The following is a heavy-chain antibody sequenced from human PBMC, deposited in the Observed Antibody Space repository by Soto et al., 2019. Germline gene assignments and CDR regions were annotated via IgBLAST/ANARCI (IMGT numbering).Heavy chain of an antibody. CDR2: ISSSSSYI. CDR3: ARLGGYCRGGSCPYGTDV. V-gene: IGHV3-21*01. CDR1: GFTFSSYS. J-gene: IGHJ6*02. D-gene: IGHD2-15*01. Sequence: KPGGSLRLSCAASGFTFSSYSMNWVRQAPGKGLEWVSSISSSSSYIYHADSVKGRFTISRDNAKNSLYLQMNSLRAEDTAVYYCARLGGYCRGGSCPYGTDVWSQGATVTVPS.